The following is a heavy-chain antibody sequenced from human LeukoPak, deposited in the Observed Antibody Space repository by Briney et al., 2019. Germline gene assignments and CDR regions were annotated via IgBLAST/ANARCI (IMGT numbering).Heavy chain of an antibody. CDR3: ARDSGNSYFDF. D-gene: IGHD4-23*01. V-gene: IGHV1-18*01. CDR2: VSAYNGNT. J-gene: IGHJ4*02. CDR1: GYTFTSYD. Sequence: ATVKVSCKASGYTFTSYDINWVRQAPGQGLEWMGWVSAYNGNTNYAQNLQDRVTMTTDTSTSTAYMELRSLRSDDSAVYFCARDSGNSYFDFWGQGILVAVSS.